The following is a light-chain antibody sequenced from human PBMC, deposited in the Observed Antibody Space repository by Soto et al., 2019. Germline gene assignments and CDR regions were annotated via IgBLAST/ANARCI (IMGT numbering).Light chain of an antibody. CDR1: QSTSSW. V-gene: IGKV1-5*03. J-gene: IGKJ4*01. Sequence: DIHITQSPSTLSASVGDRVTITCRASQSTSSWLAWYQQKPGKAPKLLIYKASSLESGVPSRFSGSGSGTEFTLTISSLQPDDFATYYCQQYNSYSGLTFGGGTKVDIK. CDR3: QQYNSYSGLT. CDR2: KAS.